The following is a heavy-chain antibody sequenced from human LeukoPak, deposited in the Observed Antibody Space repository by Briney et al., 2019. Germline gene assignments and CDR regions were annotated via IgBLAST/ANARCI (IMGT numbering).Heavy chain of an antibody. J-gene: IGHJ4*02. V-gene: IGHV3-23*01. CDR1: GFTFSSYA. CDR3: ASALRIYYYFDY. Sequence: PGGSLRLSCAASGFTFSSYAMSWVRQAPGKGLEWVSAISDSDGYTYYADSVKGRFTISRDNSKNTLYLQMNSLRAEDTAVYYCASALRIYYYFDYWGQGTLVTVSS. D-gene: IGHD1-26*01. CDR2: ISDSDGYT.